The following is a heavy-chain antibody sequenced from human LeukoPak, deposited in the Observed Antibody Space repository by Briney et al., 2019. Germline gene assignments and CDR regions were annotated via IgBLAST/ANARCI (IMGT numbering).Heavy chain of an antibody. CDR2: XXTSGSAI. J-gene: IGHJ3*02. CDR3: VRGGYCSSTICYWYNAFDM. V-gene: IGHV3-48*03. D-gene: IGHD2-2*01. CDR1: GFTFSSYE. Sequence: GGSLRLSCAASGFTFSSYEMSWVRQAPGKGLXXXXXXXTSGSAIYYADSVKGRFTISRDDAKNSLYLQMNSLRAEDMAVYYCVRGGYCSSTICYWYNAFDMWGQGTMVTVSS.